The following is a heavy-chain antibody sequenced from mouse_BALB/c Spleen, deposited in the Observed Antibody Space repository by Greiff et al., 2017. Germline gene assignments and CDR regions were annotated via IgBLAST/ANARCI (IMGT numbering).Heavy chain of an antibody. CDR3: ARSRITTVPYYFDY. Sequence: QVQLQQSGPELVKPGASVKISCKASGYSFTSYYIHWVKQRPGQGLEWIGWIFPGSGNTKYNEKFKGKATLTADTSSSTAYMQLSSLTSEDSAVYFCARSRITTVPYYFDYWGQGTTLTVSS. J-gene: IGHJ2*01. V-gene: IGHV1-66*01. D-gene: IGHD1-1*01. CDR1: GYSFTSYY. CDR2: IFPGSGNT.